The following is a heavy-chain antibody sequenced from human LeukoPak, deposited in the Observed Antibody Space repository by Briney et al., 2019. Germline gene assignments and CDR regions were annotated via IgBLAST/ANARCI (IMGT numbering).Heavy chain of an antibody. Sequence: ASVKVSCKASGHTFTSYGISWVRQAPGQGLEWMGWISAYNGNTNYAQKLQGRVTMTTDTSTSTAYMELRSLRSDDTAVYYCARSPHDEWELLPYGYWGQGTLVTVSS. D-gene: IGHD1-26*01. J-gene: IGHJ4*02. CDR2: ISAYNGNT. CDR3: ARSPHDEWELLPYGY. CDR1: GHTFTSYG. V-gene: IGHV1-18*01.